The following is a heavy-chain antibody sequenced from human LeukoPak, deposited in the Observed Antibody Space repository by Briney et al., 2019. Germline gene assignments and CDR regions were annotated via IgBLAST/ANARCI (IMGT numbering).Heavy chain of an antibody. J-gene: IGHJ6*03. Sequence: SETLSLTCTVSGGSISSSSYYWGWIRQPPGKGLEWIGSIYYSRSTYYNPSLKSRVTISVDTSKNQFSLKLSSVTAADTAVYYCARRCSGYGGNKLYYYYYYMDVWGKGTTVTVSS. CDR1: GGSISSSSYY. D-gene: IGHD4-23*01. CDR2: IYYSRST. CDR3: ARRCSGYGGNKLYYYYYYMDV. V-gene: IGHV4-39*01.